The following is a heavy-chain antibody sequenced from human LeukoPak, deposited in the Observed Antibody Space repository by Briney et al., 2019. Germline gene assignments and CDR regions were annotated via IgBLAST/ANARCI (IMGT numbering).Heavy chain of an antibody. CDR2: ISYDGSNK. V-gene: IGHV3-30*04. CDR1: GFTFSSYA. J-gene: IGHJ4*02. Sequence: GGSLRLSCAASGFTFSSYAMRWVRQAPGKGLEWVAVISYDGSNKYYADSVKGRFTISRDNSKNTLYLQMNSLRAEDTAVYYWARSGRVEWLFDYWGQGTLVTVPS. D-gene: IGHD5-12*01. CDR3: ARSGRVEWLFDY.